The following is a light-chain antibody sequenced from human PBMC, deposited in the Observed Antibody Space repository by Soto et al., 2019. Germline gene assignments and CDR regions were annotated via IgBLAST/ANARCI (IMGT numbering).Light chain of an antibody. Sequence: ILLTQSPCTLSLSPGERATLSCRASQSVSKNYLAWYQQKPGQAPRLLIYGASNRSTGIPERFSGSGSGTEFTLTISSLQSEDFEVYYCQQYGSIPWTFGQGTKVDIK. J-gene: IGKJ1*01. CDR1: QSVSKNY. CDR2: GAS. V-gene: IGKV3-20*01. CDR3: QQYGSIPWT.